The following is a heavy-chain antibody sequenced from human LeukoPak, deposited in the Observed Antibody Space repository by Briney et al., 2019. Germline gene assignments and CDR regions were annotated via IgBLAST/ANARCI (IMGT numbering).Heavy chain of an antibody. CDR2: IYYSGST. CDR1: GSSIISTRYY. Sequence: PSETLSLTCTVSGSSIISTRYYWGWIRQPPGKGLEWIGSIYYSGSTYYNPSLKSRVTISVDTSKNQFSLKLSSVTAADTAVYYCARFSGSYFDFWGKGTLVTVSS. D-gene: IGHD1-26*01. J-gene: IGHJ4*02. CDR3: ARFSGSYFDF. V-gene: IGHV4-39*01.